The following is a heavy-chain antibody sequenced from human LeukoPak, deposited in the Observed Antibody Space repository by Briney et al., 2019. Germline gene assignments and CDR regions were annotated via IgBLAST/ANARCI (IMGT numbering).Heavy chain of an antibody. CDR3: AKVDRWAVAGDY. D-gene: IGHD6-19*01. CDR2: INSDGSST. CDR1: GFTFSSYW. J-gene: IGHJ4*02. Sequence: GGSLRLSCAASGFTFSSYWMHWVRQAPGKGLVWVSRINSDGSSTSYADSVKGRFTISRDNSKNTLYLQMNSLRAEDTAVYYCAKVDRWAVAGDYWGQGTLVTVSS. V-gene: IGHV3-74*01.